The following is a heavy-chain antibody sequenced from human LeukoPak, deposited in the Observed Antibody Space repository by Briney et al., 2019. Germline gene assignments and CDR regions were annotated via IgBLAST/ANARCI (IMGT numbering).Heavy chain of an antibody. CDR2: ISSSGSTT. V-gene: IGHV3-11*01. J-gene: IGHJ6*02. D-gene: IGHD4-11*01. Sequence: GGSLRLSCAASGLTFSDYYMGWIRQAPGKGLEWVSYISSSGSTTHYADSVKGRFTISRDNAKNSLYLQMNSLRAEDTAVYYCARDSPDYSIGYYYYGMDVWGQGTTVTVSS. CDR3: ARDSPDYSIGYYYYGMDV. CDR1: GLTFSDYY.